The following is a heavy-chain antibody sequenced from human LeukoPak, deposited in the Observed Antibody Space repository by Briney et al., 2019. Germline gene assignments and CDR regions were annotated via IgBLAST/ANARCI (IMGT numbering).Heavy chain of an antibody. Sequence: SVKVSCKASGGTFSSYAISWVRQAPGQGLEWMGRIIPILGIANYAQKFQGRVTITADKSTSTTYMELSRLRSDDTAVYYCARDISYSGRRDWFDPWGQGTLVTVSS. J-gene: IGHJ5*02. CDR3: ARDISYSGRRDWFDP. CDR1: GGTFSSYA. V-gene: IGHV1-69*04. D-gene: IGHD3-3*02. CDR2: IIPILGIA.